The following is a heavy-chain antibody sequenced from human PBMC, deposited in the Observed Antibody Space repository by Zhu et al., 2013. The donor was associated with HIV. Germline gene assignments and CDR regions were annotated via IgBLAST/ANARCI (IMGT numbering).Heavy chain of an antibody. CDR2: INPNSGGT. CDR1: GYTFTGYY. D-gene: IGHD3-3*01. J-gene: IGHJ5*02. V-gene: IGHV1-2*02. CDR3: ARDRYDFWSGYIGWFDP. Sequence: QVQLVQSGAEVKKPGASVKVSCKASGYTFTGYYMHWVRQAPGQGLEWMGWINPNSGGTNYAQKFQGRVTMTRDTSISTAYMELSRLRSDDTAVYYCARDRYDFWSGYIGWFDPWGQGTLVTVSS.